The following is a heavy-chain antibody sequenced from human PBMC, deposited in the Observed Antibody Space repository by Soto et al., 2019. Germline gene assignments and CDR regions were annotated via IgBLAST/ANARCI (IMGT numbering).Heavy chain of an antibody. CDR2: ISAYNGNT. V-gene: IGHV1-18*01. Sequence: ASVKVSCKTSGYSFTSYGISWGRQAPGQRREWMGWISAYNGNTNYAQKLQGRVTMTTDTSTSTAYMELRSLRSDDTAVYYCALQSYVILTGYWFDYWGQGTLVTVSS. D-gene: IGHD3-9*01. CDR3: ALQSYVILTGYWFDY. CDR1: GYSFTSYG. J-gene: IGHJ4*02.